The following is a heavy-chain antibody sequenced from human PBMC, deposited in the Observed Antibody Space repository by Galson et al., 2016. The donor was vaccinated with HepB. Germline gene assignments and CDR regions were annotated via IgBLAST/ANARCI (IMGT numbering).Heavy chain of an antibody. V-gene: IGHV5-10-1*01. CDR3: ARHMSRSFDH. CDR1: GYSFTGHW. D-gene: IGHD2-21*01. CDR2: INTSDSYT. J-gene: IGHJ4*02. Sequence: QSGAEVKKSGESLRISCKGSGYSFTGHWISWVRQMPGTGLEWMGTINTSDSYTNYSPSFQGHVTISTDKSISTAYLPWSSLKASDTAMYYCARHMSRSFDHWDQGTLVTVSS.